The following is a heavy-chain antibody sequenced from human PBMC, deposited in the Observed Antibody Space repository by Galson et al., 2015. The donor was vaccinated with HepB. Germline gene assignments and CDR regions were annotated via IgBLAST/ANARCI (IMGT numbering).Heavy chain of an antibody. CDR2: IWYDGSNK. D-gene: IGHD3-10*01. CDR1: GFTFRNYG. Sequence: SLRLSCAASGFTFRNYGFHWVRQAPGKGLEWVAAIWYDGSNKFYGDSVKGRFTISRANSGKTLYLKLNSLRVEDTAVYYCARDNLYDSGGHSNWFDPWGQGTLVTVSS. V-gene: IGHV3-33*01. CDR3: ARDNLYDSGGHSNWFDP. J-gene: IGHJ5*02.